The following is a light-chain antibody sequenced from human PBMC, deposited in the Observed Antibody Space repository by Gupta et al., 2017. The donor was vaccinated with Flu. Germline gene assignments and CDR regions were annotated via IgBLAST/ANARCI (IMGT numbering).Light chain of an antibody. CDR2: DAS. J-gene: IGKJ4*01. CDR3: HERSNSVSVT. Sequence: DMVLTPSPATLSLSPGERATLSCRASQSIRIFLAWYQHKPGQAPRLLIYDASNRATAIPSRFSGSGAGTDFTLTISCLEPEVFAIHFCHERSNSVSVTFGGGTKVEIK. V-gene: IGKV3-11*01. CDR1: QSIRIF.